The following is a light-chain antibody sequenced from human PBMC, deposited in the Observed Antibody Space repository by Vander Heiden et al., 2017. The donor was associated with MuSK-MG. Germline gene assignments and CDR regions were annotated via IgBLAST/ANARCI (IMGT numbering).Light chain of an antibody. Sequence: SYVLTQSPSVSVAPGQTARITCGGDNPGSKSVHWFQQKPGQAPVLVIYYDSDRTSGIPDRFSGFNAGDTAFLIVSRVEAGDEAEDYCQVWDSTTDHRVFGGGTKLTVL. CDR3: QVWDSTTDHRV. V-gene: IGLV3-21*02. J-gene: IGLJ3*02. CDR1: NPGSKS. CDR2: YDS.